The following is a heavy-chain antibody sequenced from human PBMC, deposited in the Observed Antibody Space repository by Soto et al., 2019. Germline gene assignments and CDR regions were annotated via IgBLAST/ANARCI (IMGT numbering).Heavy chain of an antibody. CDR2: ISSDGSST. CDR3: ARDSSLWFGELSSWFDP. V-gene: IGHV3-74*01. Sequence: GGSLRLSCAASGFTFSSYAMSWVRRAPGKGLVWVSGISSDGSSTSCADSVKGRFTISRDNAKNTLYLQTNSLRAEDTAVYYCARDSSLWFGELSSWFDPWGQGTLVTVSS. J-gene: IGHJ5*02. D-gene: IGHD3-10*01. CDR1: GFTFSSYA.